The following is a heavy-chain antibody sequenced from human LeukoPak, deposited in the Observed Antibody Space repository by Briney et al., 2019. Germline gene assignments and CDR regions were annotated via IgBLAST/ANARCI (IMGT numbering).Heavy chain of an antibody. V-gene: IGHV3-48*03. D-gene: IGHD3-10*01. CDR3: ARDSFSVLLWFGELFGYFDY. CDR2: ISRSGDTI. J-gene: IGHJ4*02. CDR1: GFTFRSYE. Sequence: GGSLRLSCAASGFTFRSYEMNWVRQAPGKGLEWVSYISRSGDTIYYADSVKGRFTISRDNSKNTLYLQMNSLRAEDTAVYYCARDSFSVLLWFGELFGYFDYWGQGTLVTVSS.